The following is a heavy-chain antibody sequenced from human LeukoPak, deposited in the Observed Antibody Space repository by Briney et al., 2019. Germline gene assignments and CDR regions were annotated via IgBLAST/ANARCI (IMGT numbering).Heavy chain of an antibody. CDR3: ATDLARFIRNYGMDV. Sequence: ASVKVSCKVSGYTLTELSMHWVRQAPGKGLEWMGGFDPEDGETIYAQKFQGRVTMTEDTSTDTAYMELSNLRSEDTAVYYCATDLARFIRNYGMDVWGQGTTVTVSS. CDR2: FDPEDGET. J-gene: IGHJ6*02. D-gene: IGHD3-10*01. CDR1: GYTLTELS. V-gene: IGHV1-24*01.